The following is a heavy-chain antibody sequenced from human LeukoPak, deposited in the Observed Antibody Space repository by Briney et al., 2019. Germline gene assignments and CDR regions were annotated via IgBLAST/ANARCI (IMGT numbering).Heavy chain of an antibody. Sequence: SETLSLTCTVSGVSISSGGYYWSWIRQHPGKGLEWIGHINYSGNTYYSPSLQSRGTISLDRSKNQFSLKLSSVTAADTAVYYCARGRAYDYVSSSPGAFADYWGQGALVTVTS. CDR1: GVSISSGGYY. D-gene: IGHD3-22*01. CDR2: INYSGNT. J-gene: IGHJ4*02. CDR3: ARGRAYDYVSSSPGAFADY. V-gene: IGHV4-31*03.